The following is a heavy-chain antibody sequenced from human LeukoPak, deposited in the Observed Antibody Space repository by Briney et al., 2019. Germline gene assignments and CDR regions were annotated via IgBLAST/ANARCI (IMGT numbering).Heavy chain of an antibody. V-gene: IGHV3-74*01. Sequence: GGSLRLSCAASGFTFSSYWMHWVRQAPGKGLVWVSRINSDGSSTSYADSVKGRFTISRDNAKNTLYLQMNDLRAEDTAVYYCAREGPALKYMDVWGKGTTVTVSS. CDR1: GFTFSSYW. CDR3: AREGPALKYMDV. CDR2: INSDGSST. D-gene: IGHD2-2*01. J-gene: IGHJ6*03.